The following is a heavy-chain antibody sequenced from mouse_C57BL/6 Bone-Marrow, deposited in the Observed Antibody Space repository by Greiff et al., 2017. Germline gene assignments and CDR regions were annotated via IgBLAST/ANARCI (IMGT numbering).Heavy chain of an antibody. CDR2: INPNYGTT. CDR3: AREGYYYGSSYRVYYAMDY. D-gene: IGHD1-1*01. Sequence: VQLQQSGPELVKPGASVKISCKASGYSFTDYNMNWVKQSNGKSLEWIGVINPNYGTTSYNQNFKGKATLTVDQSSSTAYMQLNSLTSEDSAVYYCAREGYYYGSSYRVYYAMDYWGQGTSVTVSS. V-gene: IGHV1-39*01. CDR1: GYSFTDYN. J-gene: IGHJ4*01.